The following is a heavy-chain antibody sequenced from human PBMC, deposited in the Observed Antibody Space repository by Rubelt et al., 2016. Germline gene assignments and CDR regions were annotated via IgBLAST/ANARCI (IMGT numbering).Heavy chain of an antibody. V-gene: IGHV3-74*01. CDR1: SNFW. D-gene: IGHD2-21*02. CDR2: IDSDGATS. J-gene: IGHJ3*02. CDR3: VRSLGDDALDI. Sequence: SNFWIHWVRQGPGVGLVWVSRIDSDGATSNVADAVKGRFIPSRDNARNTVSLEMKGLKVEDTGFYYCVRSLGDDALDIWGRGTVVSVS.